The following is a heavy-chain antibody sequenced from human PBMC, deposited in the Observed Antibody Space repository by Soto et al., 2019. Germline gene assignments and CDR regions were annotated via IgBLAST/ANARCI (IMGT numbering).Heavy chain of an antibody. CDR3: ARASGYFDWLSDAFDI. D-gene: IGHD3-9*01. CDR2: MYHSGST. Sequence: SETLSLTCAVSGGSISSGGYSWSWIRQPPGKGLEWIGYMYHSGSTYYNPSLKSRVTISVDTSKNQFSLKLSSVTAADTAVYYCARASGYFDWLSDAFDIWGQGTMVTVSS. J-gene: IGHJ3*02. CDR1: GGSISSGGYS. V-gene: IGHV4-30-2*01.